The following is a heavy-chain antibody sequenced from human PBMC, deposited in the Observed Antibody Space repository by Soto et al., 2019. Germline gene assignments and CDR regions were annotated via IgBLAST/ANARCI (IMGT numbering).Heavy chain of an antibody. CDR3: ARDLGYGSRWHHALNI. V-gene: IGHV3-66*01. J-gene: IGHJ3*02. CDR2: IYSGGST. CDR1: GFTVSKNY. Sequence: QPGGSLRLSCAASGFTVSKNYMSWVRPAPGKGLEWVSVIYSGGSTYYADSVKGRFTISRDNSKNTLYLQMNSLRAESTAVYYCARDLGYGSRWHHALNIWGQATMVTVSS. D-gene: IGHD6-13*01.